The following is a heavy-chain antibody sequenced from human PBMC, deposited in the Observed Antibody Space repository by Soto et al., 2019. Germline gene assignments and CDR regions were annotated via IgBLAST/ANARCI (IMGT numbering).Heavy chain of an antibody. CDR1: GPSISRGGYS. CDR3: ARLYSGRRLDY. CDR2: MYHSGST. V-gene: IGHV4-30-2*02. Sequence: PSETLSLTCAVFGPSISRGGYSWSWIRQPPGKGLEWIGYMYHSGSTYYHPSLKSRVTISIDTSTSTVYMELSTLRSDDTAVYYCARLYSGRRLDYWGQGTLVTVSS. J-gene: IGHJ4*02. D-gene: IGHD1-26*01.